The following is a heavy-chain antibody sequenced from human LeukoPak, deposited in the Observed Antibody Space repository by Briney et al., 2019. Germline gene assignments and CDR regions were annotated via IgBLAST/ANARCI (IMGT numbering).Heavy chain of an antibody. Sequence: SETLSLTCAVSGYAISSDYYWGWIRQLPGKGVEWIGSFYPGGSTYYNPSLKSRVTMSVDTSKNQFSLDLSSVPAADTAVYYCARGTARLCPDYWGQGTLVIVSS. D-gene: IGHD1-7*01. CDR1: GYAISSDYY. J-gene: IGHJ4*02. V-gene: IGHV4-38-2*01. CDR3: ARGTARLCPDY. CDR2: FYPGGST.